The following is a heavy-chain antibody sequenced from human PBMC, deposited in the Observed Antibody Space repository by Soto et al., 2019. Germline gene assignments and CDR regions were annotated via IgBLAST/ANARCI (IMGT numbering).Heavy chain of an antibody. Sequence: GASVKVSCKASGYTFTSYAMHWVRQAPGQRLEWMGWINAGNGNTKYSQKFQGRVTITRDTSASTAYMELSSLRSEDTAVYYCARCEYGGSDFWSGYDYWGQGTLVTVSS. V-gene: IGHV1-3*01. CDR2: INAGNGNT. J-gene: IGHJ4*02. D-gene: IGHD3-3*01. CDR1: GYTFTSYA. CDR3: ARCEYGGSDFWSGYDY.